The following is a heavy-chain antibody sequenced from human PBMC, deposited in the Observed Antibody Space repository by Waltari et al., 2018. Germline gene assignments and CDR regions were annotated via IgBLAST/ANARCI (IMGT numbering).Heavy chain of an antibody. CDR3: ARVSLRDYYYGMDV. CDR1: ALLVGGNY. Sequence: EVQLVETGGGLIQPGGSLKISGAASALLVGGNYMIWVRQAPGKGLEWVSVIYSGGGTHYAGSVKGRFTISRDNSKNTLHLQMNSLRAEDTAVYYCARVSLRDYYYGMDVWGQGTTVTVSS. CDR2: IYSGGGT. V-gene: IGHV3-53*02. J-gene: IGHJ6*02.